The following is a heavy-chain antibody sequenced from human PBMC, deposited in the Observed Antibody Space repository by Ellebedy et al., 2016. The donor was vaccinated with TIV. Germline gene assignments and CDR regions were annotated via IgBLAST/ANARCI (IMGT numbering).Heavy chain of an antibody. D-gene: IGHD3-22*01. Sequence: PGGSLRLSCAASGFTFNSYAMSWVRQAPGKGLEWVSTISNTGSRTYYADSVAGRFIISRDNSKRTLYLQMNSLRAEDTAVYYCAKGRGGGSDSSAPRYYFDYWGLGTLVTVSS. CDR2: ISNTGSRT. CDR1: GFTFNSYA. V-gene: IGHV3-23*01. J-gene: IGHJ4*02. CDR3: AKGRGGGSDSSAPRYYFDY.